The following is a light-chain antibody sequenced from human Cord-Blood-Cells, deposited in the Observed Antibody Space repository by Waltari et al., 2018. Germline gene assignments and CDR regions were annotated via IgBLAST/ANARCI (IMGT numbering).Light chain of an antibody. J-gene: IGLJ2*01. CDR1: RSDVGGYNY. V-gene: IGLV2-14*01. CDR2: DVS. Sequence: QSALTQPASVSGSPGQSITIACTGARSDVGGYNYVPWYQQHPGKAPKLMIYDVSNRPSGVSNRFSGSKSGNTAPLTISGLQAEDEADYYCSSYTSSSTLVFGGGTKLTVL. CDR3: SSYTSSSTLV.